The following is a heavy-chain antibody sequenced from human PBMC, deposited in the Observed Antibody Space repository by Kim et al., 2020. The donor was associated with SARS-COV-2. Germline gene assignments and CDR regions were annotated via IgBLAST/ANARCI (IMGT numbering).Heavy chain of an antibody. V-gene: IGHV1-69*13. CDR2: IIPSLGTT. CDR3: AREIVTVTTLGYFEL. CDR1: GGTFSDFA. D-gene: IGHD2-15*01. Sequence: SVKVSCRASGGTFSDFALSWVRQAPGQGPEWLGGIIPSLGTTNVPQKFQGRVTVPADESTSNAYMELSRLTSDDTAVYYCAREIVTVTTLGYFELWGRG. J-gene: IGHJ2*01.